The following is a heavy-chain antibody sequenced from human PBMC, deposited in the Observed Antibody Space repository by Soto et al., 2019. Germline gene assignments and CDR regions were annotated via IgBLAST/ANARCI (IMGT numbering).Heavy chain of an antibody. V-gene: IGHV1-69*01. CDR1: GGTLSSQT. CDR3: ATLTGSGWYGGLDY. Sequence: QVHLVQSGAEVKRPGSSVRVSYKAAGGTLSSQTISWVRQAPGQGLEWMGGFSPFLRTTNYAQKFQGRVSITADESTSTVDMELSSLRFEDTAVYYCATLTGSGWYGGLDYWGQGTPVTVSS. J-gene: IGHJ4*02. CDR2: FSPFLRTT. D-gene: IGHD6-19*01.